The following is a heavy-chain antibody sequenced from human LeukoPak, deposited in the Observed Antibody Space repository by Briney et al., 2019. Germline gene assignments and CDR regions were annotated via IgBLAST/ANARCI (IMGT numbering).Heavy chain of an antibody. J-gene: IGHJ3*02. CDR1: GFTFRNAW. CDR2: IKRSGGTT. Sequence: GGSLRLSCAASGFTFRNAWMSWVRQAPGKGLEWVGRIKRSGGTTELAAPVKGRFTISRDDSKKTLYLQMSSLKTEDTAVYYCTTNDAFDIWGQGTMVTVSS. V-gene: IGHV3-15*01. CDR3: TTNDAFDI.